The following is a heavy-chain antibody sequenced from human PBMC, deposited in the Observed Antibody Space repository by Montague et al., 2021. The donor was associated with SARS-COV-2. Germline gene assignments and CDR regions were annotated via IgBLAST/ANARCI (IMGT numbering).Heavy chain of an antibody. Sequence: TLSLTFTVSGGSISSSSYYWGWIRQPPGKGLEWIGFIFYNGSTKYNPSLKRRVSISLDTSKNQFSLKLSSVTAADTAVYYCARQDAWAYCGDECYRGWFDSWGQGTLVTVSS. CDR1: GGSISSSSYY. J-gene: IGHJ5*01. V-gene: IGHV4-61*05. CDR3: ARQDAWAYCGDECYRGWFDS. CDR2: IFYNGST. D-gene: IGHD2-21*01.